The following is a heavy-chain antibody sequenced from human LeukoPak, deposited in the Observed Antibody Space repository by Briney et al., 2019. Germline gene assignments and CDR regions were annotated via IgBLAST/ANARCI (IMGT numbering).Heavy chain of an antibody. CDR3: ARHISSGGTYAHFDY. Sequence: SETLSLTCTVSGSMYNYYWGWIRQPPGKGLEWIGYIHYNGITNYNPSLKSRVTMSLDTSKNQVSLKLNSVTAADTAVYYCARHISSGGTYAHFDYWGQGTLVTVSS. CDR2: IHYNGIT. D-gene: IGHD1-26*01. CDR1: GSMYNYY. J-gene: IGHJ4*02. V-gene: IGHV4-59*08.